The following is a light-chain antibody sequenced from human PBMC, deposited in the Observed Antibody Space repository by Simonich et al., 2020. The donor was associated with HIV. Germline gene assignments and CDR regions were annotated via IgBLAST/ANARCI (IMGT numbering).Light chain of an antibody. V-gene: IGKV3D-20*01. J-gene: IGKJ1*01. CDR2: DAY. CDR3: QQYNNWPRT. CDR1: ESVTTNY. Sequence: EIVLTQSPGTLSLSPGERATLSCRASESVTTNYLAWYQQQPGLAPRLVIYDAYIRATGIPDRFSGSGSGTDFTLTISRLEPEDFAVYYCQQYNNWPRTFGQGTKVEIK.